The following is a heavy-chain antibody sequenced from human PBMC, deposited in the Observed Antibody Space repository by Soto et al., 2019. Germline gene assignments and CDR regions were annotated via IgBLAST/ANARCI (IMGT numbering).Heavy chain of an antibody. CDR2: ISYDGSNK. CDR3: ARATGGPAAILYYYYGMDV. CDR1: GFTFSSYA. V-gene: IGHV3-30-3*01. D-gene: IGHD2-2*01. J-gene: IGHJ6*02. Sequence: GGSLRLSCAASGFTFSSYAMHWVRQAPGKGLEWVAVISYDGSNKYYADSVKGRFTISRDNSKNTLYLQMNSLRAEDTAVYYCARATGGPAAILYYYYGMDVWGQGTTVTVSS.